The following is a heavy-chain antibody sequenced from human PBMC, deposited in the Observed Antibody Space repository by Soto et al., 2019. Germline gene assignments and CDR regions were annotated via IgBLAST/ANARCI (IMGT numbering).Heavy chain of an antibody. CDR1: GGSISSSSYY. CDR3: ARDYKGYCSSTSCYTSDY. CDR2: IYYSGST. V-gene: IGHV4-39*02. Sequence: SETLSLTCTVSGGSISSSSYYWGWIRQPPGKGLEWIGSIYYSGSTYYNPSLKSRVTISVDTSKNQFSLKLSSVTAADTAVYYCARDYKGYCSSTSCYTSDYWGQGTLVTVSS. D-gene: IGHD2-2*02. J-gene: IGHJ4*02.